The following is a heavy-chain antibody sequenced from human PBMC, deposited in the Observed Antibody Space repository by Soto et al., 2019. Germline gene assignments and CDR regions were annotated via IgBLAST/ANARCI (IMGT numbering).Heavy chain of an antibody. CDR2: IYYSGST. D-gene: IGHD2-21*01. CDR3: ARDHEYCERMAAPGYYCLDV. J-gene: IGHJ6*02. V-gene: IGHV4-30-2*03. CDR1: GGSISSGGYS. Sequence: SETLYLTCAASGGSISSGGYSWSWIRQPPGKGLECIGSIYYSGSTYYNPSLESRVTISVDTSKNQFSLKMSRLTAEDTAVYYCARDHEYCERMAAPGYYCLDVWGQGTTVTVSS.